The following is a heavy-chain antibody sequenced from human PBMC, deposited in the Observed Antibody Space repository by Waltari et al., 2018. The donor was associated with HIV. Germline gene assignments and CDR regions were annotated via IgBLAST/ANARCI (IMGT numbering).Heavy chain of an antibody. CDR2: INDSGST. CDR1: GGSFSGHY. D-gene: IGHD3-10*01. CDR3: ARGSFADIVDYYGFYETPQNWFDS. V-gene: IGHV4-34*01. Sequence: QVQLQQWGAGPVKPSETLTLTCAVYGGSFSGHYWIWFRQPPERGLEWIGEINDSGSTNYNPSLESRVRISVDTSKRQFSLKVTSVTAADTAIYYCARGSFADIVDYYGFYETPQNWFDSWGQGTSVTVSS. J-gene: IGHJ5*01.